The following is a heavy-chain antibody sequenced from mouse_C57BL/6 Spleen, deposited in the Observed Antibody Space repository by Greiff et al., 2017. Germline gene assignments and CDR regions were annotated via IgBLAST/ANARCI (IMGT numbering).Heavy chain of an antibody. J-gene: IGHJ1*03. CDR2: IDPANGNT. CDR1: GFNIKNTY. CDR3: ARSIYYGNYVGWYFDV. D-gene: IGHD2-1*01. Sequence: VQLQQSVAELVRPGASVKLSCTASGFNIKNTYMHWVKQRPEQGLEWIGRIDPANGNTKYAPKFQGKATITADTSSNTAYLQLCSLTSEDTAIYYCARSIYYGNYVGWYFDVWGTGTTVTVSS. V-gene: IGHV14-3*01.